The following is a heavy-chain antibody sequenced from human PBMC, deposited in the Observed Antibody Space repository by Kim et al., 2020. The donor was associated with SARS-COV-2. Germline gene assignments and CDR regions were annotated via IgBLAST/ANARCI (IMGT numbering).Heavy chain of an antibody. V-gene: IGHV3-21*01. D-gene: IGHD3-10*01. CDR2: ISSSSYI. J-gene: IGHJ4*02. CDR3: ARGQNGITMVRGVPEGWYYFGY. CDR1: GFTFSSYS. Sequence: GGSLRLSCAASGFTFSSYSMNWVRQAPGKGLEWVSSISSSSYIYYADSVKGRFTISRDNAKNSLYLQMNSLRAEDTAVYYCARGQNGITMVRGVPEGWYYFGYWGQRTLVTVSS.